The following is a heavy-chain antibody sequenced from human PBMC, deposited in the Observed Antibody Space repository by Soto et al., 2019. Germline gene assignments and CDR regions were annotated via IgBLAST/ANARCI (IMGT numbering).Heavy chain of an antibody. Sequence: GASLKISCKPSGYNFKNLLISCVRPLAGKDLEWMGRIDPSDSYSNFSPSFQCHVTISVDRSISTAYLEWSSLEASVTALYYCAAYCRGGICYW. V-gene: IGHV5-10-1*01. CDR1: GYNFKNLL. J-gene: IGHJ2*01. CDR2: IDPSDSYS. CDR3: AAYCRGGICYW. D-gene: IGHD2-15*01.